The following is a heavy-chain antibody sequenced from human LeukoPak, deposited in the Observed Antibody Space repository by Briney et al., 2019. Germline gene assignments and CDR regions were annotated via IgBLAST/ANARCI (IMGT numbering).Heavy chain of an antibody. D-gene: IGHD1-7*01. CDR3: AIPRITGTRAWVY. Sequence: GGSLRLSCAASGFSFSVYWMSWVRQTPGKGLQWVANIKQDGSEKYYVDSVKGRFTISRDNAKNSLYLQMNSLRAEDTAVYYCAIPRITGTRAWVYWGQGTLVTVSS. J-gene: IGHJ4*02. V-gene: IGHV3-7*01. CDR2: IKQDGSEK. CDR1: GFSFSVYW.